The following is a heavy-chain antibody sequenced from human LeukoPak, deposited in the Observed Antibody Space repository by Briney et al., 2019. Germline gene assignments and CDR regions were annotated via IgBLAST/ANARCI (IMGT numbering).Heavy chain of an antibody. CDR2: INHSGST. Sequence: SETLSLTCAVYGGSFSGYYWSWIRQPPGKGLEWIGEINHSGSTNYNPSLKSRVTISVDTSKNQFSLKLSSVTAADTAVYYCARAIFGVAQSDYYYYYMDVWGKGTTVTVSS. CDR3: ARAIFGVAQSDYYYYYMDV. D-gene: IGHD3-3*01. V-gene: IGHV4-34*01. J-gene: IGHJ6*03. CDR1: GGSFSGYY.